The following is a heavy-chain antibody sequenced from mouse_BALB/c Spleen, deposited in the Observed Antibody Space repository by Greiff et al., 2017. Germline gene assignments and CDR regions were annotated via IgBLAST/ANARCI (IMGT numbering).Heavy chain of an antibody. CDR2: IDPSDSYT. D-gene: IGHD1-1*02. CDR1: GYTFTSYW. V-gene: IGHV1S127*01. J-gene: IGHJ3*01. Sequence: QVQLQQPGAELVKPGASVKMSCKASGYTFTSYWMHWVKQRPGQGLEWIGVIDPSDSYTSFNQKFKGKATLTVDTSSSTAYMQLSSLTSEDSAVYYCTRSPGSYAWFAYWGQGTLVTVSA. CDR3: TRSPGSYAWFAY.